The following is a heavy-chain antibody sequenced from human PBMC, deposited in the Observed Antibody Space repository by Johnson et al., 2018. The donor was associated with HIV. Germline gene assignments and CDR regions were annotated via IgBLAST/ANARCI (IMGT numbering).Heavy chain of an antibody. Sequence: VQLVESGGGLVQPGGSLRLSCAASGFTFSNAWMSWVRQAPGKGLEWVSVIYSGGSTYYADSVKGRFTISRDNSKNTLYLQMNSLRAEDTAVYYCARASSIAARGADAFDIWGQGTTVTASS. D-gene: IGHD6-6*01. V-gene: IGHV3-66*02. CDR3: ARASSIAARGADAFDI. CDR2: IYSGGST. J-gene: IGHJ3*02. CDR1: GFTFSNAW.